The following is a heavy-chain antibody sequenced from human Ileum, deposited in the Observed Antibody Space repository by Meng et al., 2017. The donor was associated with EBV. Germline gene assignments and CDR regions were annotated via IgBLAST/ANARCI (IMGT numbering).Heavy chain of an antibody. CDR1: VFSHVYGHVG. CDR2: IYCQIDK. Sequence: PTQTRTLNCILSVFSHVYGHVGVRWTRQPPGKALKWLSMIYCQIDKPYSPTLTRKLTSTKHTSKNHVVLTTTNRDSVYTSTCYVALRPRQLLPGSFDSWGQGTLVTVSS. J-gene: IGHJ5*01. D-gene: IGHD6-13*01. V-gene: IGHV2-5*01. CDR3: ALRPRQLLPGSFDS.